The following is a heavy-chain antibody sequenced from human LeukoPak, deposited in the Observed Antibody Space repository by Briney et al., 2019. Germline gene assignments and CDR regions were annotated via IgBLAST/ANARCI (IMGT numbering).Heavy chain of an antibody. CDR1: GFTFSHSW. CDR2: IDGDGSII. D-gene: IGHD2/OR15-2a*01. J-gene: IGHJ4*02. CDR3: AREDGRLLPCDY. Sequence: PGGSLRLSCAASGFTFSHSWMHWVRQAPGKGLVWVSRIDGDGSIINYADSVKGRFTISRDNAKNTVFLQMNSLRVEDTAVYYCAREDGRLLPCDYWGQGTLVTVSS. V-gene: IGHV3-74*01.